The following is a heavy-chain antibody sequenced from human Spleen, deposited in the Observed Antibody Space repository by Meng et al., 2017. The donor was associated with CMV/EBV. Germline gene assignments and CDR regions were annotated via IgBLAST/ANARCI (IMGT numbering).Heavy chain of an antibody. CDR1: SFTSYW. V-gene: IGHV5-51*01. CDR2: IYPGDSDT. CDR3: ARRPHRIAAAGDYYFDY. D-gene: IGHD6-13*01. Sequence: SFTSYWIGWVRQMPGKGLEWMGIIYPGDSDTRYSPSFQGQVTISADKSISTAYLQWSSLKASDTAMYYCARRPHRIAAAGDYYFDYWGQGTLVTVSS. J-gene: IGHJ4*02.